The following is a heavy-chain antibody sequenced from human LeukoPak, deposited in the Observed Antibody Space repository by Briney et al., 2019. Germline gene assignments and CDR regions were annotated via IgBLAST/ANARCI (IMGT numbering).Heavy chain of an antibody. V-gene: IGHV4-39*07. Sequence: PSETLSLTCTVSGGSISSSSYYWGWIRQPPGKGLEWIGSIYYSGNTYYNPSLKSRVTISVDTSKNQFSLKLSSVTAADTAVYYCARDYQYMTTDIWGQGTMVTVSS. CDR1: GGSISSSSYY. D-gene: IGHD4-11*01. J-gene: IGHJ3*02. CDR2: IYYSGNT. CDR3: ARDYQYMTTDI.